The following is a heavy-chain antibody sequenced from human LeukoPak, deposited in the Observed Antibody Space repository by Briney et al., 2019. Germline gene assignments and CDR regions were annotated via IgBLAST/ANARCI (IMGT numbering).Heavy chain of an antibody. CDR2: ISPGGDEV. CDR1: GFTFSSYA. V-gene: IGHV3-11*01. Sequence: PGGSLRLPCAASGFTFSSYAMSWIRQAPGKGLEWVSYISPGGDEVYFADSVKGRFTISRDNAKNSLFLQMSSLTAEDTAVYYCSGGRDIAVTGPGGYFDYWGQGSLVSVSS. D-gene: IGHD6-19*01. CDR3: SGGRDIAVTGPGGYFDY. J-gene: IGHJ4*02.